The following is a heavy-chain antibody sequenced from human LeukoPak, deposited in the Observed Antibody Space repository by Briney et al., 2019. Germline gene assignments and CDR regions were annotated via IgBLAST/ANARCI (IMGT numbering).Heavy chain of an antibody. CDR2: ISSSSSYI. CDR1: GFTFSSYS. CDR3: ARAVVTYYYYYYGMDV. J-gene: IGHJ6*02. D-gene: IGHD3-22*01. V-gene: IGHV3-21*01. Sequence: PGRSLRLSCAASGFTFSSYSMNWVRQAPGKGLEWVSSISSSSSYIYYADSVKGRFTISRDNAKNSLYLQMNSLRAEDTAVYYCARAVVTYYYYYYGMDVWGQGTTVTVSS.